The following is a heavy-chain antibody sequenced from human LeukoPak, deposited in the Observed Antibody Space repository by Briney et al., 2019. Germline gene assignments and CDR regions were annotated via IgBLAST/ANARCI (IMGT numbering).Heavy chain of an antibody. CDR3: ARESYYYDSSGSYGMDV. J-gene: IGHJ6*02. CDR1: GYTFTSYG. Sequence: GASVKVSCKASGYTFTSYGISWVRQAPGQGLEWMGLISAYNGNTNYAQKLQGRVTMTTDTSTSTAYMELRSLRSDDTAVYYCARESYYYDSSGSYGMDVWGQGTTVTVSS. V-gene: IGHV1-18*01. D-gene: IGHD3-22*01. CDR2: ISAYNGNT.